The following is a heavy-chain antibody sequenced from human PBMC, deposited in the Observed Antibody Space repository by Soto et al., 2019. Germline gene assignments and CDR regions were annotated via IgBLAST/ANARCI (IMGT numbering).Heavy chain of an antibody. Sequence: TGGSLRLSCAASGFTFSSYSMNWVRQAPGKGLEWVSSISSSSSYIYYADSVKGRFTISRDNAKNSLYLQMNSLRADDTAIYYCARGGRVAPTASPIDYWGQGTLVTVSS. CDR3: ARGGRVAPTASPIDY. J-gene: IGHJ4*02. CDR1: GFTFSSYS. V-gene: IGHV3-21*01. CDR2: ISSSSSYI. D-gene: IGHD2-2*01.